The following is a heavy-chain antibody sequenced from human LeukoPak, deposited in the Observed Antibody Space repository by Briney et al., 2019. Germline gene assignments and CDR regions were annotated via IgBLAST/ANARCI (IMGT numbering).Heavy chain of an antibody. CDR2: IKSKTDGGTT. V-gene: IGHV3-15*01. CDR1: GFTFSNAW. CDR3: TTKPCSSTSCYYYYGMDV. Sequence: GGSLRLSCAASGFTFSNAWMSWVRQAPGKGLEWVCRIKSKTDGGTTDYAAPVKGRFTISRDDSKNTLYMQMNSLKTEDTAVYYCTTKPCSSTSCYYYYGMDVWGKGTTVTVSS. J-gene: IGHJ6*04. D-gene: IGHD2-2*01.